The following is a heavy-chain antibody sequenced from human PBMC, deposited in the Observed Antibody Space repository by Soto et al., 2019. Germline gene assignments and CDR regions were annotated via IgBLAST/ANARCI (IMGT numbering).Heavy chain of an antibody. CDR1: GYTFTGYD. V-gene: IGHV1-8*01. CDR2: MNPNSGNT. D-gene: IGHD4-4*01. J-gene: IGHJ6*02. Sequence: QVQLVQSGAEVKKPGASVKVSCKASGYTFTGYDINWGRQATGQGLGWWGWMNPNSGNTGYAQKFQGRVTMTRNTSISTAYMELSSLRSEDTAVYYCARDLPTVTTSPHYYGMDVWGQGTTVTVSS. CDR3: ARDLPTVTTSPHYYGMDV.